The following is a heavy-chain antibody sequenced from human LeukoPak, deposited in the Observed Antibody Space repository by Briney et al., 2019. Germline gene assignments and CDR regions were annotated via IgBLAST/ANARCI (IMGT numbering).Heavy chain of an antibody. CDR1: GDSVSSNSAA. V-gene: IGHV6-1*01. CDR3: ARAGSARGRRHYYDSSGPGLDY. CDR2: TYYRSKWYN. Sequence: SQTLSLTCAISGDSVSSNSAAWNWIRQSPSRDLEWLGRTYYRSKWYNDYAVSVKSRITINPDTSKNQFSLQLNSVTPEDTAVYYCARAGSARGRRHYYDSSGPGLDYWGQGTLVTVSS. J-gene: IGHJ4*02. D-gene: IGHD3-22*01.